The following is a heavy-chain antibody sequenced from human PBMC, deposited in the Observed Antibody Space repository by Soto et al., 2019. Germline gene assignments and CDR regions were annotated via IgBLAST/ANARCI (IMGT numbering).Heavy chain of an antibody. Sequence: VSVKVSCKASGYTFNDYYLHWVRQAPGQGLEWMGSIKPNSGDTDYSQTFQGRVTMTRDTSIRTAYMEVAGLRSDDTAVYYCARHRFSSGSDYFDYWGQGTLVTVS. D-gene: IGHD3-22*01. V-gene: IGHV1-2*02. CDR1: GYTFNDYY. CDR2: IKPNSGDT. CDR3: ARHRFSSGSDYFDY. J-gene: IGHJ4*02.